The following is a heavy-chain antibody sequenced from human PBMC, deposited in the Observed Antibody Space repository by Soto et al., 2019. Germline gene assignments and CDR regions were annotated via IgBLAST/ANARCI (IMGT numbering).Heavy chain of an antibody. D-gene: IGHD5-12*01. V-gene: IGHV5-51*01. J-gene: IGHJ4*02. CDR3: ARLVDGYPGY. CDR2: IFPGDSDT. Sequence: GESLKISCKASGYTFTSQWIGWVRQKPGKGLEWMGLIFPGDSDTRYSPSFQGQVTISADKSISTAFLQWSSLKASDTAMYYCARLVDGYPGYWGQGTLVTVSS. CDR1: GYTFTSQW.